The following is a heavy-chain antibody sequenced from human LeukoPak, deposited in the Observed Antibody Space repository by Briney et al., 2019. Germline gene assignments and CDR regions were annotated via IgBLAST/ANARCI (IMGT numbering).Heavy chain of an antibody. CDR3: VRTPPNWGFDY. Sequence: ASVTVSCTASGYTFTTHDINWVRQATGQGLEWLGWMSPNSGDTGYAQKFQGRVTMTSDSSISTAYMELSSLRSEDTAIYYCVRTPPNWGFDYWGQGTLVTVSP. D-gene: IGHD7-27*01. CDR1: GYTFTTHD. J-gene: IGHJ4*02. V-gene: IGHV1-8*01. CDR2: MSPNSGDT.